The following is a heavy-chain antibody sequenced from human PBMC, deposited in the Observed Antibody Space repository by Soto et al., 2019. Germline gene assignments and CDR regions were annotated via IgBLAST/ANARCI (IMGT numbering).Heavy chain of an antibody. V-gene: IGHV3-23*01. J-gene: IGHJ6*03. CDR2: ISGSGGST. CDR1: GFTFSSYA. CDR3: AKGDCSSTSCYETNYYYYYMDV. Sequence: GGSLRLSCAASGFTFSSYAMSWVRQAPGKGLEWVSAISGSGGSTYYADSVKGRFTISRDNSKNTLYLQMNSLRAEDTAVYYCAKGDCSSTSCYETNYYYYYMDVWGKGTTVTVSS. D-gene: IGHD2-2*01.